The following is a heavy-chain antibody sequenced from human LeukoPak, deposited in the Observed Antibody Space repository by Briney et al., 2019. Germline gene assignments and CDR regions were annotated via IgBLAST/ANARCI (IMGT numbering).Heavy chain of an antibody. CDR3: ARDLAVAGYFDY. CDR2: ISSSSSYI. CDR1: GFTFSSYS. V-gene: IGHV3-21*01. D-gene: IGHD6-19*01. J-gene: IGHJ4*02. Sequence: GGSLRLSCAASGFTFSSYSMNWVRQAPGKGLEWVSSISSSSSYIYCADSVKGRFTISRDNAKNSLYLQMNSLRAEDTAVYYCARDLAVAGYFDYWGQGTLVTVSS.